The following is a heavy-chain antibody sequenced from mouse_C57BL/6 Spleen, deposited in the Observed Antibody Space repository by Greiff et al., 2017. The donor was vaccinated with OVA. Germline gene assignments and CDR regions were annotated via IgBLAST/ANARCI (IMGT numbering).Heavy chain of an antibody. J-gene: IGHJ4*01. CDR3: ARLLLPYAMDY. CDR2: ISDGGSYT. CDR1: GFTFSSYA. Sequence: EVMLVESGGGLVKPGGSLKLSCAASGFTFSSYAMSWVRQTPEKRLEWVATISDGGSYTYYPDNVKGRFTISRDNAKNNLYLQMSHLKSEDTAMYYCARLLLPYAMDYWGQGTSVTVSS. D-gene: IGHD6-2*01. V-gene: IGHV5-4*03.